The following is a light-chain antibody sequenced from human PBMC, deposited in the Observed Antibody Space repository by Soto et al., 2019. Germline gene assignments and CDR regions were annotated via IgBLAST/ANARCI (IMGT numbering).Light chain of an antibody. Sequence: DIQMTQSPSSLSASVGASVTISCRASETIATYLKWYQQKPGRVPEVLIHGASRLPRGVPSRFTGNGYGINFTLTINNLQPADFATYYCQHLCTYPTALGQRTKVEV. J-gene: IGKJ2*01. V-gene: IGKV1-39*01. CDR2: GAS. CDR3: QHLCTYPTA. CDR1: ETIATY.